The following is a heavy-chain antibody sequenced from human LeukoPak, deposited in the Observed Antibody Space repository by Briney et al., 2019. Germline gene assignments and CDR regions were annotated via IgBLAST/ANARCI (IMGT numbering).Heavy chain of an antibody. D-gene: IGHD6-19*01. Sequence: GESLKISCKGSGYSFTSYWIGWVRQMPGKGLEWMGIIYPGDSDTRYSPSFQGQVTISADKSISTAYLQWSSLKASDTAMYYCARHRRKGGSSGWYFDYWGQGTLVTVSP. J-gene: IGHJ4*02. V-gene: IGHV5-51*01. CDR1: GYSFTSYW. CDR3: ARHRRKGGSSGWYFDY. CDR2: IYPGDSDT.